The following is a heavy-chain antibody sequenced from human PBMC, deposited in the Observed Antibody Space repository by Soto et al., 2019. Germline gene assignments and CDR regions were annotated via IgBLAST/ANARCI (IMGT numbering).Heavy chain of an antibody. CDR1: GFTITTHA. V-gene: IGHV3-23*01. Sequence: PGGSLRLSCAVSGFTITTHAIIWVRQGPGKGLEWVSGISGGAGSTYYADSVKGRFTISRDNPKDALYLQMNGLRAEDTAVYYCAKEGYVSGFFWGQGTLVTVSS. J-gene: IGHJ4*02. CDR3: AKEGYVSGFF. CDR2: ISGGAGST. D-gene: IGHD3-10*01.